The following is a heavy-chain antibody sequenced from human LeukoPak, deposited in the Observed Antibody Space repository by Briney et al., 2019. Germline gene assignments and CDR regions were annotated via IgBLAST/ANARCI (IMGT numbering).Heavy chain of an antibody. CDR3: ARVLHFWYFDY. CDR1: GFSFSSYW. CDR2: IKQDGSEK. D-gene: IGHD3-16*01. J-gene: IGHJ4*02. Sequence: GGSLRLSCAASGFSFSSYWMSWVRQAPGKGLEWVANIKQDGSEKYYVGSVKGRFTISRDNAKNSLYLQMDSLRAEDTAVYYCARVLHFWYFDYWGQGTLVTVSS. V-gene: IGHV3-7*03.